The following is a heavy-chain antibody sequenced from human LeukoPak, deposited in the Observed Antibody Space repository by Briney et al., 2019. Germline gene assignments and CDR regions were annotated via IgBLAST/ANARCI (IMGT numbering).Heavy chain of an antibody. CDR3: ASQWLDAFDI. CDR1: GFTFSSYS. D-gene: IGHD6-19*01. V-gene: IGHV3-7*01. Sequence: GGSLRLSCAASGFTFSSYSMNWVRQAPGKGLEWVANIKQDGSEKYYVDSVKGRFTISRDNAKNSLYLQMNSLRAEDTAVYYCASQWLDAFDIWGQGTMVTVSS. J-gene: IGHJ3*02. CDR2: IKQDGSEK.